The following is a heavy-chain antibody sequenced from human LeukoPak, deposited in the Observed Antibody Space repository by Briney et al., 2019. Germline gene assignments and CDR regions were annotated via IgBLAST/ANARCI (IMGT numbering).Heavy chain of an antibody. J-gene: IGHJ4*02. CDR2: MSGSGRST. V-gene: IGHV3-23*01. Sequence: PGGPLRLSCAASGFTFSSYAMSWVRQAPGKGLEWVSAMSGSGRSTYYADSVKGRFTISRDNSKNTVYLQMNSLRAEDTAEYYCAKDMGEDGSYFLDYWGQGTLVTVSS. D-gene: IGHD1-26*01. CDR3: AKDMGEDGSYFLDY. CDR1: GFTFSSYA.